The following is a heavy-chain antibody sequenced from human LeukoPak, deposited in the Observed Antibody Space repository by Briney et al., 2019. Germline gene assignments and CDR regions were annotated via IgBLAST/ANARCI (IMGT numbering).Heavy chain of an antibody. CDR3: AKDLDIVATIGDWFDP. V-gene: IGHV3-30*02. J-gene: IGHJ5*02. CDR1: GFTFSSYG. D-gene: IGHD5-12*01. CDR2: IRYDGSNK. Sequence: PGGSLRLSCAASGFTFSSYGMHWVRQAPGKGLEWVAFIRYDGSNKYYADSVKGRFTISRDNSKNTLYLQMNSLRAEDTAVYYCAKDLDIVATIGDWFDPWGQGTLVTVSS.